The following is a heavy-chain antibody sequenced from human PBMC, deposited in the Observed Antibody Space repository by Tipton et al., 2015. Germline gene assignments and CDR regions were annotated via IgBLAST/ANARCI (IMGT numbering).Heavy chain of an antibody. D-gene: IGHD6-13*01. J-gene: IGHJ3*01. CDR2: ISSGSGYI. V-gene: IGHV3-21*01. Sequence: SLRLSCAASGFTFSSYAMSWVRQAPGKGLEWVSSISSGSGYIYYADSVKGRFTVSRDNAQTSLYLQMNSLRAEDTAVYYCTRGGLKQQREDVFDVWGRGTRLTVSS. CDR1: GFTFSSYA. CDR3: TRGGLKQQREDVFDV.